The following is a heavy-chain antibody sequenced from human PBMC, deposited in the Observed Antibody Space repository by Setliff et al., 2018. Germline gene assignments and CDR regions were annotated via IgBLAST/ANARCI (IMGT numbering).Heavy chain of an antibody. V-gene: IGHV3-11*04. CDR1: GFIFRDYY. D-gene: IGHD4-17*01. Sequence: GGSLRLSCVASGFIFRDYYMNWIRQAPGKGLEWVSYISSGGTRTYYADSVKGRFTISRDNAKNSLYLEMDSLRAQDTAVYYCARANDYGDSFDYWGRGTLVTVSS. CDR3: ARANDYGDSFDY. CDR2: ISSGGTRT. J-gene: IGHJ4*02.